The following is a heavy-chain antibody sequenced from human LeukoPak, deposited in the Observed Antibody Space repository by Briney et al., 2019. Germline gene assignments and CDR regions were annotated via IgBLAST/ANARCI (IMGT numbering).Heavy chain of an antibody. CDR1: GDTLTELS. Sequence: ASVKVSCKPSGDTLTELSMHWVRQSPGKGLEWMGGFAPEDGETIYAQKFQGRVTMAEDTSTDTAYMELSSLRSDDTAVYFCATLPRGHLFDSWDQGTLVTVSS. CDR2: FAPEDGET. CDR3: ATLPRGHLFDS. J-gene: IGHJ4*02. V-gene: IGHV1-24*01. D-gene: IGHD3-10*01.